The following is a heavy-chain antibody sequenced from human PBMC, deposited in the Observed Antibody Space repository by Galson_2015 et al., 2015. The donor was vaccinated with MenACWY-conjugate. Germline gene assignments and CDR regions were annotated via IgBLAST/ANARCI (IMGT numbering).Heavy chain of an antibody. J-gene: IGHJ5*02. Sequence: ETTYSPTFQGQVTISADKSISAASLQWSSLKPSDTAIYYCARRRSSTSGGHWFDPWGQGTLVTVSS. V-gene: IGHV5-51*01. CDR2: ET. CDR3: ARRRSSTSGGHWFDP. D-gene: IGHD2-2*01.